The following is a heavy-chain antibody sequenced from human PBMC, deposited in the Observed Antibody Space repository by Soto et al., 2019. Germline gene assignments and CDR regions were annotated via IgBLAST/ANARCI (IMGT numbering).Heavy chain of an antibody. CDR3: AREVAGGLDV. CDR1: GYTFTGYF. J-gene: IGHJ6*02. V-gene: IGHV1-2*04. CDR2: INPNSGDT. Sequence: ASVKVSCKASGYTFTGYFLHWVRQAHGQGLEWMGWINPNSGDTNHTQKFKGWVTMTRETSIKTAYMELSRLRSDDTAVYYCAREVAGGLDVWGHGTPLTVSS.